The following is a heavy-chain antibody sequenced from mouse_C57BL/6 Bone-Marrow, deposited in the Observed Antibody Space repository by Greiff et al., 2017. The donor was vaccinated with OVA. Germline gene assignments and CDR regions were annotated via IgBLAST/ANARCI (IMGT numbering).Heavy chain of an antibody. V-gene: IGHV5-6*01. CDR3: ASDDGPPEGFAY. CDR1: GFTFSSYG. J-gene: IGHJ3*01. D-gene: IGHD2-3*01. CDR2: ISRGGSYT. Sequence: EVQVVESGGDLVKPGGSLKLSCAASGFTFSSYGMSWVRQTPDQRLEWVATISRGGSYTYYTDSVKGRVTISTDNATNTAYLQMSSLKSEDAAVYYCASDDGPPEGFAYWGQGTLVTVSA.